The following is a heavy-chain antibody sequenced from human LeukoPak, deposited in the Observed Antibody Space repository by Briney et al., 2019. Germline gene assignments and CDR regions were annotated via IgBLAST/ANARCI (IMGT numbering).Heavy chain of an antibody. Sequence: SETLSLTCTVSGGSISSSSYYWGWFRQPPGKGLEWIGSIYYSGSTYYNPSLKSRVTISVDTSKNQFSLKLSSVTAADTAVYYCARRGIGWLQHFDYWGQGTLVTVSS. D-gene: IGHD5-24*01. CDR3: ARRGIGWLQHFDY. J-gene: IGHJ4*02. V-gene: IGHV4-39*07. CDR2: IYYSGST. CDR1: GGSISSSSYY.